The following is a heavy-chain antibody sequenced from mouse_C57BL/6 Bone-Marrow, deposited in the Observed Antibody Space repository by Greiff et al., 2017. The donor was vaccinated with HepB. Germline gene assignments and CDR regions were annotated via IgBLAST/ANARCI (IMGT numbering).Heavy chain of an antibody. CDR1: GFTFSSYA. CDR3: ARARIYYYGRDYAMDY. CDR2: ISDGGSYT. Sequence: VQLKESGGGLVKPGGSLKLSCAASGFTFSSYAMSWVRQTPEKRLEWVATISDGGSYTYYPDNVKGRFTISRDNAKNNLYLQMSHLKSEDTAMYYCARARIYYYGRDYAMDYWGQGTSVTVSS. J-gene: IGHJ4*01. D-gene: IGHD1-1*01. V-gene: IGHV5-4*01.